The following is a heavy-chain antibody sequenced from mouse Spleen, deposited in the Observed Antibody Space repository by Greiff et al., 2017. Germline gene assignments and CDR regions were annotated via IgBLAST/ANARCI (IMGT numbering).Heavy chain of an antibody. CDR3: ARLWLRYAMDY. CDR2: IWSGGST. Sequence: VKLVESGPGLVQPSQSLSITCTVSGFSLTSYGVHWVRQSPGKGLEWLGVIWSGGSTDYNAAFISRLSISKDNSKSQVFFKMNSLQADDTATYYCARLWLRYAMDYWGQGTSVTVSS. CDR1: GFSLTSYG. V-gene: IGHV2-2*01. D-gene: IGHD2-2*01. J-gene: IGHJ4*01.